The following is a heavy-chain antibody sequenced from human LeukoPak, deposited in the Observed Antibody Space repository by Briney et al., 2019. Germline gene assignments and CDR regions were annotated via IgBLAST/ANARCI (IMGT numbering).Heavy chain of an antibody. V-gene: IGHV4-34*01. D-gene: IGHD4-23*01. CDR1: GGSFSGYY. CDR3: ARFGGNSHARY. Sequence: PSETLSLTCAVYGGSFSGYYWSWIRQPPGKRLEWIGEINHSGSTNYNPSLKSRVTISVDTSKNQFSLKLSSVTAADTAVYYCARFGGNSHARYWGQGTLVTVSS. J-gene: IGHJ4*02. CDR2: INHSGST.